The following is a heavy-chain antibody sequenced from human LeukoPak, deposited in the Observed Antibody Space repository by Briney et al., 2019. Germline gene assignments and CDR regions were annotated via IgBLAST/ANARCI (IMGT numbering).Heavy chain of an antibody. V-gene: IGHV4-34*01. CDR1: GGSFSGYY. CDR2: INHSGST. J-gene: IGHJ6*03. Sequence: PSETLSLTCAVYGGSFSGYYWSWIHQPPGKGLEWIGEINHSGSTNYNPSLKSRVTISVDTSKNQFSLKLSSVTAADTAVYYCARGYSSGWSYYYYMDVWGKGTTVTVSS. CDR3: ARGYSSGWSYYYYMDV. D-gene: IGHD6-19*01.